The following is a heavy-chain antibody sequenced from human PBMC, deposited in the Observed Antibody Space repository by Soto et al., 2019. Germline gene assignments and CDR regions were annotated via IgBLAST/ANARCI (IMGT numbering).Heavy chain of an antibody. V-gene: IGHV4-59*12. CDR3: AKLWRH. Sequence: PSETLSLTCSVSGGSISGSYWSWIRQSPGKGLEWLGYVYYTGTTNYSPSLRSRVTISVDTSKDQFSLRLGSVTAADTAVYYCAKLWRHWGQGTLVTVSS. D-gene: IGHD2-21*01. CDR2: VYYTGTT. J-gene: IGHJ4*02. CDR1: GGSISGSY.